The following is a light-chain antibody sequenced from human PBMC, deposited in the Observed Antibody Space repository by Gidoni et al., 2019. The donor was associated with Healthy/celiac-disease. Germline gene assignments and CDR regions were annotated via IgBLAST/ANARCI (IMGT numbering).Light chain of an antibody. Sequence: QSALTQPASASGSPGQSITISCTGTSSDVGGYNYVSWYQQHPGKAPKLMIYEVSNRPSGVSNRFSGSKSGNTASLTISGLQAEDEADYYCSSYTSSSTLEVFGTGTKVTVL. CDR1: SSDVGGYNY. V-gene: IGLV2-14*01. J-gene: IGLJ1*01. CDR3: SSYTSSSTLEV. CDR2: EVS.